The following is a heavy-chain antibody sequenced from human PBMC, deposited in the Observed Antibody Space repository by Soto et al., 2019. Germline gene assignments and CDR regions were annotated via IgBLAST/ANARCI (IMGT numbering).Heavy chain of an antibody. CDR1: GFSFTSYW. J-gene: IGHJ3*02. CDR3: ASALRSLTGRNNDAFDI. CDR2: IYPGDSDT. D-gene: IGHD3-9*01. Sequence: GESLKISCKGSGFSFTSYWIGWVRQMPGKGLEWMGIIYPGDSDTRYSPSFQGQVTISADNSISTAYLQWSSLKASDTAMYYCASALRSLTGRNNDAFDIWGQGTMVTVSS. V-gene: IGHV5-51*01.